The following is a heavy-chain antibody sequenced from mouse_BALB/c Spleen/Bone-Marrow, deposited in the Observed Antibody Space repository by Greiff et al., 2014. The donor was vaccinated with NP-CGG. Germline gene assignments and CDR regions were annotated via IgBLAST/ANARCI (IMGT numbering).Heavy chain of an antibody. CDR1: GFNIKDYY. J-gene: IGHJ3*01. CDR3: AGGNYRFAY. CDR2: IDPENGNT. V-gene: IGHV14-1*02. Sequence: EVKLEESGSGLVRPGALVKLSCKASGFNIKDYYMHWVKQRPEQGLEWIGWIDPENGNTIYDPKFQGKASITADTSSNTAYLQLSSLTSEDTAVYYCAGGNYRFAYWGQGTLVTVSA. D-gene: IGHD2-1*01.